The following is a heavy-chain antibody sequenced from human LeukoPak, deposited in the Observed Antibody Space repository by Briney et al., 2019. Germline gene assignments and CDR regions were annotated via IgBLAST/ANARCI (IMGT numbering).Heavy chain of an antibody. D-gene: IGHD6-13*01. CDR2: ISGSGGST. Sequence: GGSLRLSCAVSGFTFSSYAMSWVRHAPGKGVEWVSSISGSGGSTYYADSVKGRFTISRDNSKNTLYLQMNSLRAEDTAVYYCAKEMAAAAGIYFDYWGQGTLVTVSS. V-gene: IGHV3-23*01. CDR1: GFTFSSYA. J-gene: IGHJ4*02. CDR3: AKEMAAAAGIYFDY.